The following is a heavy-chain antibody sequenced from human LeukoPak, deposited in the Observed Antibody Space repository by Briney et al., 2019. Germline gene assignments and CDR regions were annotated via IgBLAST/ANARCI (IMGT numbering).Heavy chain of an antibody. D-gene: IGHD2-15*01. Sequence: ASVKVSCKASGYTFTSYDINWVRQAPGQGLEWMGIISPSGGSTSYAQKFQGRVTMTRDTSASTVYMELSSLRSEDTAVYYCARGGHCSGGNCNYYGMDVWGQGTTVTVSS. CDR3: ARGGHCSGGNCNYYGMDV. V-gene: IGHV1-46*01. CDR2: ISPSGGST. CDR1: GYTFTSYD. J-gene: IGHJ6*02.